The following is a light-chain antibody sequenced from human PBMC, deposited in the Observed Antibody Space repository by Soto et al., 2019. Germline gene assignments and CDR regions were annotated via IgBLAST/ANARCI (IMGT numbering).Light chain of an antibody. CDR2: DAS. CDR3: QQRSNWPPRIT. Sequence: EIVLTQSPATLSLSPGERATLSCRASQSVSSFLAWYQQKPGQAPRLLIYDASSRATGIPARFSGSGSGTDFTLTISSLEPEDFAVYYCQQRSNWPPRITFGQGTRLEMK. V-gene: IGKV3-11*01. CDR1: QSVSSF. J-gene: IGKJ5*01.